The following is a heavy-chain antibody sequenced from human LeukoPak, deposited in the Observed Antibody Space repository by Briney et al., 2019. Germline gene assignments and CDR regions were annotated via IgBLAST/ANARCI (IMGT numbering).Heavy chain of an antibody. Sequence: ASVKVSCKASGGTFSSYAISWVRQAPGQGLEWMGGIIPIFGTANYAQKFRGRVTITADESTSTAYMELSSLRSEDTAVYYCARGEASIVGATTTLRPEYFQHWGQGTLVTVSS. V-gene: IGHV1-69*13. CDR2: IIPIFGTA. J-gene: IGHJ1*01. CDR1: GGTFSSYA. D-gene: IGHD1-26*01. CDR3: ARGEASIVGATTTLRPEYFQH.